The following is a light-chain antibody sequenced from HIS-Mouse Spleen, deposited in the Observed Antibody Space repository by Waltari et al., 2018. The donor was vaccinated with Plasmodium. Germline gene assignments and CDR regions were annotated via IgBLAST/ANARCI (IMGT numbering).Light chain of an antibody. V-gene: IGLV2-8*01. J-gene: IGLJ2*01. CDR1: SSDVGGYNY. Sequence: QSALTQPPSASGSPGQSVTIPCTGTSSDVGGYNYVSWYQQHPGKAPKLMIYEVSKRPSGVPYRVSGAKSGNTASLSVSGLQAEDEADYYGSSYAGSNNLVFGGGTKLTVL. CDR3: SSYAGSNNLV. CDR2: EVS.